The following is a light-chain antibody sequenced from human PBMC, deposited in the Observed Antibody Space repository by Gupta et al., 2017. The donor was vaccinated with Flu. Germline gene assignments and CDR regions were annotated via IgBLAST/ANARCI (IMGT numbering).Light chain of an antibody. CDR1: RGDIGDYKY. CDR3: SSYATTDTLV. V-gene: IGLV2-14*01. Sequence: TRGDIGDYKYVSWYQQFPGKALKLIIFEVTNRPSGISSRFSGSKSGNTASLTISGLQAEDEADYFCSSYATTDTLVFGSGTTVTV. J-gene: IGLJ1*01. CDR2: EVT.